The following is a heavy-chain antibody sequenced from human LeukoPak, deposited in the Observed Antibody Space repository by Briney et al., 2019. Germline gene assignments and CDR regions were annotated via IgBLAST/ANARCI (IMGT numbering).Heavy chain of an antibody. Sequence: PSETLSLTCTVSGGAISSYYWSWMRQPPGKGLEWIGHIYYIGSTNYNPSLRSRVTISVDTSKNQFSLKLSSVTAADTAVYYCARHGPTYYQKAFDIWGQGTIVTVSS. V-gene: IGHV4-59*08. D-gene: IGHD2-2*01. CDR3: ARHGPTYYQKAFDI. CDR1: GGAISSYY. CDR2: IYYIGST. J-gene: IGHJ3*02.